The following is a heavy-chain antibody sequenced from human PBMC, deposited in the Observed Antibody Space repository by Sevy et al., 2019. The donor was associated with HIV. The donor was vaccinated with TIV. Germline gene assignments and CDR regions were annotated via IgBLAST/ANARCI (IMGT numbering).Heavy chain of an antibody. V-gene: IGHV3-74*01. D-gene: IGHD3-9*01. CDR1: GFTFSSYW. CDR2: INSDGSST. CDR3: ARDLVVPLLRAFDWLPPYSGMDV. Sequence: GGSLRLSCAASGFTFSSYWMHWVRQAPGKGLVWVSRINSDGSSTSYADSVKGRFTISRDNAKNTMYLQMNSLRAEDTAVYYWARDLVVPLLRAFDWLPPYSGMDVWGQGTTVTVSS. J-gene: IGHJ6*02.